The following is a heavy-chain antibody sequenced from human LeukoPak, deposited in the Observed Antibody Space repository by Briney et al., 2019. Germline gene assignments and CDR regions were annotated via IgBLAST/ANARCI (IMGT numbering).Heavy chain of an antibody. CDR3: ARVQGQQLVPGAFDI. CDR2: IYHSGST. Sequence: PSETLSLTCAVSGYSISSGYYRGWIRQPPGKGLEWIGSIYHSGSTYYNPSLKSRVTISVDTSKNQSSLKLSSVTAADTAVYYCARVQGQQLVPGAFDIWGQGTMVTVSS. J-gene: IGHJ3*02. CDR1: GYSISSGYY. V-gene: IGHV4-38-2*01. D-gene: IGHD6-13*01.